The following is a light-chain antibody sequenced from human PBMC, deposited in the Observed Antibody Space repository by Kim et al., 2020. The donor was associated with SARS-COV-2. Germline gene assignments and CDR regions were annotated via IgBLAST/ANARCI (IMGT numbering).Light chain of an antibody. CDR1: QCVSPY. V-gene: IGKV3-11*01. CDR3: QQRSDWPPALS. J-gene: IGKJ4*01. Sequence: TGEGATLPIPAGQCVSPYLAWYQRKPVQGPGLLIYDASIRATGIPAWFSGSGSGTDFTLTISSLESEDFAVYYWQQRSDWPPALSFGGGTKVDFK. CDR2: DAS.